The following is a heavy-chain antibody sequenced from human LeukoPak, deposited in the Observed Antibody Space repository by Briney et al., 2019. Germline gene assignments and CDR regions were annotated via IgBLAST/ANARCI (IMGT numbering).Heavy chain of an antibody. J-gene: IGHJ6*02. CDR2: ISSSSSTI. CDR1: GFTFSSYW. CDR3: ARERDLVYYDSSYGMDV. D-gene: IGHD3-22*01. Sequence: GGSRRLSCAASGFTFSSYWMNWVRQAPGKGLEWVSYISSSSSTIYYADSVKGRFTISRDNVKNSLYLQMNSLRAEDTAVYYCARERDLVYYDSSYGMDVWGQGTTVTVSS. V-gene: IGHV3-48*04.